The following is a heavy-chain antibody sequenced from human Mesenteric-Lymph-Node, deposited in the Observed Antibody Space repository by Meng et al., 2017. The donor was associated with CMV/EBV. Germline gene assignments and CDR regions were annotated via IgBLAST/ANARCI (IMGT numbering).Heavy chain of an antibody. CDR1: GYTFTGYY. V-gene: IGHV1-2*02. Sequence: ASVKVSCKASGYTFTGYYMHWVRQAPGQGLEWMGWINPNSGGTNYAQKFQGRVTMTRDTSISTAYMELSRLRSDDTAVYYCASAYCSTTSCYGYFDYWGQGTLVTVSS. J-gene: IGHJ4*02. CDR3: ASAYCSTTSCYGYFDY. CDR2: INPNSGGT. D-gene: IGHD2-2*01.